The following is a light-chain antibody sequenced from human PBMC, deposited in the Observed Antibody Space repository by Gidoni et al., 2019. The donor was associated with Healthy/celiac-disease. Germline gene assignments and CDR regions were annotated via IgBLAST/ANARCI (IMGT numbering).Light chain of an antibody. CDR1: QGIRSY. CDR3: QQYYSFPRT. V-gene: IGKV1D-8*01. CDR2: AAS. J-gene: IGKJ1*01. Sequence: VIWMTQSPSLLSASTGDRVTISCRMSQGIRSYLAWYQQKPGKAPELLIYAASTLQCGVPSRFSGSGSGTDFTLTISCLQSEDFATYYCQQYYSFPRTFGQGTKVEIK.